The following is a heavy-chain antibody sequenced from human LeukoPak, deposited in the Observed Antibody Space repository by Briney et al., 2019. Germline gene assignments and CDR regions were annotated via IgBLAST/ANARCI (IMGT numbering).Heavy chain of an antibody. CDR1: GFTFSYFA. D-gene: IGHD4-17*01. CDR3: AVLTVTSPPDSDY. J-gene: IGHJ4*02. V-gene: IGHV3-23*01. CDR2: ISGGDRST. Sequence: PGGSLRLSCAASGFTFSYFAMSWVRQAPGRGLEWVSGISGGDRSTYYADSVKGRFTISRDTSKNTLYLQMNSLRAEDTAVYYCAVLTVTSPPDSDYWGQGTLVTVSS.